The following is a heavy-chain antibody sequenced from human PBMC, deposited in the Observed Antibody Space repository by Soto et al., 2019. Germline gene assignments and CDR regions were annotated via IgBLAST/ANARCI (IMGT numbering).Heavy chain of an antibody. J-gene: IGHJ1*01. D-gene: IGHD3-22*01. Sequence: ASVKVSCKASGYTFTGYYMHWVRQAPGQGLEWMGWINPNSGGTNYAQKFQGRVTMTRDTSISTAYMELSRLRSDDTAVYYCARVSPPYYDSSGYYYGSNFQHWGQGTLVTVS. CDR3: ARVSPPYYDSSGYYYGSNFQH. CDR1: GYTFTGYY. V-gene: IGHV1-2*02. CDR2: INPNSGGT.